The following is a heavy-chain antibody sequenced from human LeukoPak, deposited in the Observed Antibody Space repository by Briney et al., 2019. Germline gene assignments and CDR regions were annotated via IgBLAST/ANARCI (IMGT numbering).Heavy chain of an antibody. Sequence: SETLSLTYTVSGGSISGYYWSCIRRPPGRGLEWIGYIYTSGSTSYNPSLKSRVTISVDTSKNQFSLKLSSVTAADTAVYYCARGGGSGWQELDYWGQGTLFTVSS. D-gene: IGHD6-19*01. J-gene: IGHJ4*02. V-gene: IGHV4-4*09. CDR1: GGSISGYY. CDR3: ARGGGSGWQELDY. CDR2: IYTSGST.